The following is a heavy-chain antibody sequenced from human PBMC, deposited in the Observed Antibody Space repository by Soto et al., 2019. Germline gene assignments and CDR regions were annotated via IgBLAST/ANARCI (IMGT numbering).Heavy chain of an antibody. J-gene: IGHJ4*02. V-gene: IGHV4-31*03. CDR2: IYDSVNT. Sequence: LSLTCTVSGDSLSSGGHYWSWIRQHPGKGLEWIGHIYDSVNTYYSPSLRSRVTISADMSKNQFSLNLRSVTAADTAVYYCARVDQRGYFAIFTDYWGQGTLVTVSS. D-gene: IGHD1-1*01. CDR1: GDSLSSGGHY. CDR3: ARVDQRGYFAIFTDY.